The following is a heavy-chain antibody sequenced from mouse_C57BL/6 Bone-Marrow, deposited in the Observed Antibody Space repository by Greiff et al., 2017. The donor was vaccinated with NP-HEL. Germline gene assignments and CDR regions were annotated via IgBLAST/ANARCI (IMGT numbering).Heavy chain of an antibody. V-gene: IGHV1-81*01. Sequence: QVQLKQSGAELARPGASVKLSCKASGYTFTSYGISWVKQRTGQGLEWIGEIYPRSGNTYYNEKFKGKATLTADQSSSTAYMELRSLTSEDSAVYFCERSADYFGSSPYYAMDYWGQGTSVTVSS. D-gene: IGHD1-1*01. CDR2: IYPRSGNT. CDR1: GYTFTSYG. CDR3: ERSADYFGSSPYYAMDY. J-gene: IGHJ4*01.